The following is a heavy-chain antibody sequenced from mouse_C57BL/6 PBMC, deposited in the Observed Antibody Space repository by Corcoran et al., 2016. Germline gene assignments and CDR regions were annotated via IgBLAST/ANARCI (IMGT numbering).Heavy chain of an antibody. D-gene: IGHD1-1*01. V-gene: IGHV14-3*01. Sequence: EVQLQQSVAELVRPGASVKLSCTASGYNIKNTYMHWVKQRPEQGLEWIGRIDPANGNTKYAPKFKGKATFTADTSSNTAYMQLSSLTTEDSAIYYCARRGSSYGWFAYWGQGTLVTVSA. CDR3: ARRGSSYGWFAY. CDR1: GYNIKNTY. CDR2: IDPANGNT. J-gene: IGHJ3*01.